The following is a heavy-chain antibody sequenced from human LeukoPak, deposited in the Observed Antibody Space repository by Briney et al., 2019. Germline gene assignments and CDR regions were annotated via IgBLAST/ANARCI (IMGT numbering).Heavy chain of an antibody. D-gene: IGHD4-17*01. V-gene: IGHV4-59*01. CDR3: AKWSDYANAFDI. J-gene: IGHJ3*02. Sequence: PSETLSLTCTVSGGSITSYYWSWIRQSPGKGLEWIGHIYYSRSTNYSPSLKSRVTISIDTSRKQFSLKVSSETASDTAMYYCAKWSDYANAFDIWGQGTVVIVSS. CDR2: IYYSRST. CDR1: GGSITSYY.